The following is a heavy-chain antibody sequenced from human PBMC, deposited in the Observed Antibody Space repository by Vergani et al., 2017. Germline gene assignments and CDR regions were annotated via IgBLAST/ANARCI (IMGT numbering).Heavy chain of an antibody. D-gene: IGHD3-10*01. V-gene: IGHV3-66*01. CDR2: IYSGGST. CDR1: GFTVSSNY. J-gene: IGHJ4*02. CDR3: ARDGGYMVRGPDY. Sequence: EVQLVESGGGLVQPGGSLRLSCAASGFTVSSNYMSWVRQAPGKGLEWVSVIYSGGSTYYADSVKGRFTISRDNTKNTRYLQMNSLRAEDTAVYDCARDGGYMVRGPDYWGQGTMVTVSS.